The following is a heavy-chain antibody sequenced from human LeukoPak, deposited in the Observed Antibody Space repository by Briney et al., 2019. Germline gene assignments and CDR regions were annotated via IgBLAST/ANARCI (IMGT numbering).Heavy chain of an antibody. J-gene: IGHJ4*02. D-gene: IGHD5-18*01. CDR2: ISSSGGST. CDR1: GFTFSSYS. Sequence: GSLRLSCAASGFTFSSYSMSWVRQAPGKGLEWVSAISSSGGSTDYTDSVKGRFTISRDNSKNTLYLQMNSLRAEDTAVYYCAGRVTGYSSGYVYWGQGTLVTVSS. CDR3: AGRVTGYSSGYVY. V-gene: IGHV3-23*01.